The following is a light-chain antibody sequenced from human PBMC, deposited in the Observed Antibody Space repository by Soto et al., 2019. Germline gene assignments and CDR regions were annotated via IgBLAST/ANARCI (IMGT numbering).Light chain of an antibody. CDR1: QSISTY. Sequence: DIQMTQSPSSLSASVGDRVTITCRASQSISTYLNWYQQKAGLAPKLLIYAASSLQSGVPSRFSGSGSGTDFTLTISSLQPEDFATYYCQQYDILLTFGGGTKVDIK. V-gene: IGKV1-39*01. J-gene: IGKJ4*01. CDR2: AAS. CDR3: QQYDILLT.